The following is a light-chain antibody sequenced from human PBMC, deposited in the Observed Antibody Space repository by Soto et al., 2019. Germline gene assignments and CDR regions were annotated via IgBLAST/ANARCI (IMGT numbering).Light chain of an antibody. CDR2: AAS. CDR1: ESVSTN. J-gene: IGKJ4*01. Sequence: IVMTQSPATLSVSPGERATLSCRASESVSTNLAWYQQRPGQAPRLLIYAASTRATGIPARFSGSGSRTEFTLTISSLQSEDFAIYYCQQYDIATGFGGGTKVEIK. CDR3: QQYDIATG. V-gene: IGKV3-15*01.